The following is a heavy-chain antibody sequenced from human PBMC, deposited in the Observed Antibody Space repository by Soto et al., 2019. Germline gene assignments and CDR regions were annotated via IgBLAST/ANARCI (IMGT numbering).Heavy chain of an antibody. J-gene: IGHJ6*02. CDR2: IYYSGST. CDR1: GGSISSSSYY. Sequence: SETLSLTCTVSGGSISSSSYYWGWTRQPPGKGLEWIGSIYYSGSTYYNPSLKSRVTISVDTSKNQFSLKLSSVTAADTAVYYCARQVGVRGVIIGYYYYGMDVWGQGTTVTVSS. CDR3: ARQVGVRGVIIGYYYYGMDV. V-gene: IGHV4-39*01. D-gene: IGHD3-10*01.